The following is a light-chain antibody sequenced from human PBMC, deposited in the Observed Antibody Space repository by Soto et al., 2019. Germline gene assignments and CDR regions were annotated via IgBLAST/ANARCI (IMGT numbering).Light chain of an antibody. Sequence: EIVLMQSPGTLSLSPGEGATLSCRASQSVNSNYLAWYQQKPGQAPTVLIFDTSRRATGVPDRFSGSGSGTDFTLTISRLEPDDFAVYYCQQYGNAPFTFGPGTKVDIK. CDR2: DTS. CDR3: QQYGNAPFT. V-gene: IGKV3-20*01. CDR1: QSVNSNY. J-gene: IGKJ3*01.